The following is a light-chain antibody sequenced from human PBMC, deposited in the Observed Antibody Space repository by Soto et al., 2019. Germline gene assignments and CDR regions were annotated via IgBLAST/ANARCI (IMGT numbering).Light chain of an antibody. Sequence: DIVMTQSPLSLAVTPGEPASISCRSSQSILYSNGYNYMDWSLQKPGQSPQLLMYFGSNRASGVADRLSGIGSGTDCTLTISRVEPEDVGVYYCMQSRQIPLTLGPGTKVYL. J-gene: IGKJ3*01. CDR2: FGS. CDR3: MQSRQIPLT. V-gene: IGKV2-28*01. CDR1: QSILYSNGYNY.